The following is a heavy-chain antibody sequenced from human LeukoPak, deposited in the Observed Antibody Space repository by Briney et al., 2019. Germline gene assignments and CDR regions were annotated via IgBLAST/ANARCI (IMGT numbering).Heavy chain of an antibody. J-gene: IGHJ5*02. CDR1: GYTFTGYY. D-gene: IGHD3-10*01. CDR3: ARRITMVRGVIDRYNWFDP. V-gene: IGHV1-2*02. CDR2: INPNSGGT. Sequence: ASVKVSCKASGYTFTGYYMHWVRQAPGQGLDWMGWINPNSGGTNYAQKFQGRVTMTRDTSISTAYMELSRLRSDDTAVYYCARRITMVRGVIDRYNWFDPWGQGTLVTVSS.